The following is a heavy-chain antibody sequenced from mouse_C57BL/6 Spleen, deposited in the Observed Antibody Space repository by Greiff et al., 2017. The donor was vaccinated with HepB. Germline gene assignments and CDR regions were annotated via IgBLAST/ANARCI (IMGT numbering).Heavy chain of an antibody. Sequence: EVQRVESGGGLVKPGGSLKLSCAASGFTFSDYGMHWVRQAPEKGLEWVAYISSGSSTSYYADTVKGRFTISRDNAKNTLFLQMTSLRSEDTAMYYCARGYYGSSLDYWGQGTTLTVSS. CDR1: GFTFSDYG. D-gene: IGHD1-1*01. CDR2: ISSGSSTS. V-gene: IGHV5-17*01. J-gene: IGHJ2*01. CDR3: ARGYYGSSLDY.